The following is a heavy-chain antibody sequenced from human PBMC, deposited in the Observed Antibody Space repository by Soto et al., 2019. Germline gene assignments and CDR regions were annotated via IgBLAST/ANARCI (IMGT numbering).Heavy chain of an antibody. V-gene: IGHV3-23*01. CDR3: AKDGRLGELSLSDWFDP. CDR1: GFTFSSYA. D-gene: IGHD3-16*02. Sequence: GGSLRLSCAASGFTFSSYAMSWVRQAPGKGLEWVSAISGSGGSTYYADSVKGRFTISRDNSKNTLYLQMNSLRAEDTAVYYCAKDGRLGELSLSDWFDPWGQGTLVTVSS. J-gene: IGHJ5*02. CDR2: ISGSGGST.